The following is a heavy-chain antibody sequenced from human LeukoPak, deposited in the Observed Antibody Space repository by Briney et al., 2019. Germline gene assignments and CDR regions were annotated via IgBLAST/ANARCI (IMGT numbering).Heavy chain of an antibody. V-gene: IGHV3-23*01. CDR3: ARVRAGFSAFDI. J-gene: IGHJ3*02. D-gene: IGHD6-19*01. CDR2: ISGSGGST. CDR1: GFTFSDYY. Sequence: PGGSLRLSCAASGFTFSDYYMSWIRQAPGKGLEWVSAISGSGGSTYYADSVKGRFTISRDNSKNTLYLQMNSLRAEDTAVYYCARVRAGFSAFDIWGQGTMVTVSS.